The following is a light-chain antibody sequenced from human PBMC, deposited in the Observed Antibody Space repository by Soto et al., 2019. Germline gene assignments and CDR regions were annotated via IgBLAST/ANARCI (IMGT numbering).Light chain of an antibody. J-gene: IGKJ4*01. V-gene: IGKV3-15*01. CDR1: QSVSSN. Sequence: ERVMTQSPATLSVSPWERATLSCVASQSVSSNLAWYQQKPGQAPRFLIYGASTRATGIPAGFSGSGSGTEFTLTISSLQSEDFAVYYCQQYDNWPLTFGGGTKV. CDR3: QQYDNWPLT. CDR2: GAS.